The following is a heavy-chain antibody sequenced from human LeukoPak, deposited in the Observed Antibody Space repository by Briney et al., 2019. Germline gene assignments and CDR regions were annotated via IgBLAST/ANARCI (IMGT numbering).Heavy chain of an antibody. CDR1: GFTFNTYT. J-gene: IGHJ3*02. CDR2: ITASSTAI. CDR3: ARDTYCTSTTCPEGEAFDI. Sequence: PGGSLRLSCAASGFTFNTYTMNWVRQAPGKGLEWVSSITASSTAIYSADSVKGRFTISRDNAKNFLYLQMNSLRAEDTAVYYCARDTYCTSTTCPEGEAFDIWGQGTMVTVSS. D-gene: IGHD2-2*01. V-gene: IGHV3-21*01.